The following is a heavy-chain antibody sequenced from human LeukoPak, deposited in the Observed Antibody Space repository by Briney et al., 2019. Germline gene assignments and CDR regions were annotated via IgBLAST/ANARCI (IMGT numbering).Heavy chain of an antibody. Sequence: PGTSLRLSCAASGFTFSSYGMHWVRQDPGKGLEWVALISYDASTKYYADSVKGRFTISRDNSKNTLYLQMNSLRIEDTAVYYCASGRGGQWPVYFDYWGQGTLVTVSS. CDR2: ISYDASTK. J-gene: IGHJ4*02. D-gene: IGHD6-19*01. CDR1: GFTFSSYG. CDR3: ASGRGGQWPVYFDY. V-gene: IGHV3-30*03.